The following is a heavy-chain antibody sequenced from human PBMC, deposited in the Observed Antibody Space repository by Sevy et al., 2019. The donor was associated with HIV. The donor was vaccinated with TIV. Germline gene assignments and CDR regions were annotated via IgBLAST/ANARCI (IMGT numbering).Heavy chain of an antibody. V-gene: IGHV3-15*01. Sequence: GGSLRLSCAASGFTFSNAWMSWVRQAPGKGLEWVGRIKSKTDGGTKDYAAPVKGRVTISRDDSKSTLYLQMNSLKTEDTAVYYCTTEVSSGYLFDYWGQGTLVTVSS. D-gene: IGHD3-22*01. CDR1: GFTFSNAW. CDR2: IKSKTDGGTK. CDR3: TTEVSSGYLFDY. J-gene: IGHJ4*02.